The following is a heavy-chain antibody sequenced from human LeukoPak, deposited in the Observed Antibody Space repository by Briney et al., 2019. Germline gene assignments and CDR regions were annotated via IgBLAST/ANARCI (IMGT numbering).Heavy chain of an antibody. Sequence: GGSLRLSCTDSGFTFSSYGVSWVRQAPGKGLEWVSGISGSGGATYYADSVKGRFTVSRDNSNNTLYLQMNSLRAEDTAVYYCAKDKKQLDALDIWGQGTMVTVSS. CDR1: GFTFSSYG. CDR2: ISGSGGAT. J-gene: IGHJ3*02. D-gene: IGHD6-13*01. V-gene: IGHV3-23*01. CDR3: AKDKKQLDALDI.